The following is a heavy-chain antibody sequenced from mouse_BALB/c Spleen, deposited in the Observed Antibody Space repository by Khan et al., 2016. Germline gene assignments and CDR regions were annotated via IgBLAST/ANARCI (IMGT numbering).Heavy chain of an antibody. Sequence: VQLQESGTELPRPGASVKLSCKASGYTFTDYYLHWVKQRTGQGLEWIGESFPGSGITSYNEKLKGKASLTAATASSTAYMQLSSLTSEYSAVYFCSRSYYGYFAMHYWAHGASVTVSS. V-gene: IGHV1-77*01. CDR1: GYTFTDYY. D-gene: IGHD1-2*01. CDR3: SRSYYGYFAMHY. CDR2: SFPGSGIT. J-gene: IGHJ4*01.